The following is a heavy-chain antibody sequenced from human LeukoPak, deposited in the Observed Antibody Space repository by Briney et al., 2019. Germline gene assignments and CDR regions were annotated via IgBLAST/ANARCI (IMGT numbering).Heavy chain of an antibody. J-gene: IGHJ6*03. CDR1: GYTFTGYY. Sequence: ASVKVSCKASGYTFTGYYMHWVRQAPGQGLEWMGWINPNSGGTNYAQKFQGRVTMTRDTSTSTVYMELSSLRSEDTAVYYCAREIQSPYCSGGSCYGLYYYYMDVWGKGTTVTISS. D-gene: IGHD2-15*01. CDR2: INPNSGGT. CDR3: AREIQSPYCSGGSCYGLYYYYMDV. V-gene: IGHV1-2*02.